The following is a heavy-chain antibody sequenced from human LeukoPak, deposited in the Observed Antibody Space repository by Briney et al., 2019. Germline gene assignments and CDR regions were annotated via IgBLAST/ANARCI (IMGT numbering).Heavy chain of an antibody. D-gene: IGHD6-6*01. CDR2: INHSGST. CDR3: ARSARPSRYYYMDV. CDR1: GGSFSGYY. V-gene: IGHV4-34*01. Sequence: PSETLSLTCAVYGGSFSGYYWSWIRQPPGKGLEWIGEINHSGSTNYNPPLKSRVTISVDTSKNQFSLKLSSVTAADTAVYYCARSARPSRYYYMDVWGKGTTVTFSS. J-gene: IGHJ6*03.